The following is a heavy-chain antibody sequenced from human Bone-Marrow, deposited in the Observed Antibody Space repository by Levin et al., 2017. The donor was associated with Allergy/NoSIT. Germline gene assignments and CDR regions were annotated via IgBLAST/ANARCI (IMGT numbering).Heavy chain of an antibody. V-gene: IGHV3-21*01. CDR1: GFTFSSYS. J-gene: IGHJ6*02. CDR2: ISSSSSYI. Sequence: RSGGSLRLSCAASGFTFSSYSMNWVRQAPGKGLEWVSSISSSSSYIYYADSVKGRFTISRDNAKNSLYLQMNSLRAEDTAVYYCARRRYSSSFDRWYYGMDVWGQGTTVTVSS. CDR3: ARRRYSSSFDRWYYGMDV. D-gene: IGHD6-13*01.